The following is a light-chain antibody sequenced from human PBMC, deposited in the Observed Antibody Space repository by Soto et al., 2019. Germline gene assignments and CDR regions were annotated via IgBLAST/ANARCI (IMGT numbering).Light chain of an antibody. J-gene: IGKJ1*01. V-gene: IGKV3-15*01. Sequence: EIVMTXSPATLSVSXXXRATLSCRASQSVSSNLAWYQQKPGQAPRLLIYGASTRATGIPARFSGSGSGTEFTLTISSLQSEDFAVYYCQQYNNWPRWTFGQGTKVEIK. CDR1: QSVSSN. CDR3: QQYNNWPRWT. CDR2: GAS.